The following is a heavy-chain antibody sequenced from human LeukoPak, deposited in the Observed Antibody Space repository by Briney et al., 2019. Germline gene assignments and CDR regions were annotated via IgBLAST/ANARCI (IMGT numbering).Heavy chain of an antibody. D-gene: IGHD2-2*02. CDR1: GFTFSSYW. CDR2: IKQDGSEK. Sequence: PGGSLRLSCAASGFTFSSYWMSWVRLAPGKGLEWVANIKQDGSEKYYVDSVKGRFTISRDNAKNSLYLQMNSLRAEDTAVYYCARGGYCSSTSCYKPSDAFDIWGQGTMVTVSS. J-gene: IGHJ3*02. V-gene: IGHV3-7*01. CDR3: ARGGYCSSTSCYKPSDAFDI.